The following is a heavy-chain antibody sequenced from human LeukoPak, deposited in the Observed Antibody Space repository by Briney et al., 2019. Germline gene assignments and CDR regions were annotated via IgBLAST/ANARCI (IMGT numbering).Heavy chain of an antibody. CDR3: AKDTGGIAVAGTRFDY. D-gene: IGHD6-19*01. CDR2: ISGSGGST. J-gene: IGHJ4*02. V-gene: IGHV3-23*01. Sequence: PGGSLRLSCAASGFTFSSYAMSWVRQAPGKGLEWVSAISGSGGSTYYADSVKGRFTISRDNSKNTLYLQMNSLRAEDTAVYYCAKDTGGIAVAGTRFDYWGQGTLVTVSS. CDR1: GFTFSSYA.